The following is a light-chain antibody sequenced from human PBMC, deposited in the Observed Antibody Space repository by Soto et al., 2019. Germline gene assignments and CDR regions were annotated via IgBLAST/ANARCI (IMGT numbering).Light chain of an antibody. Sequence: QSVLTQPPSVSAAPGQQVTISCSGSSSNIGDNYVSWYQHLPGTAPKLVVYDNDRRPSGIPGRFSGSKSGTSATLVITGLQTGDEADYYCGTWDDRLDGNYVFGTGTQLTV. CDR2: DND. J-gene: IGLJ1*01. CDR3: GTWDDRLDGNYV. V-gene: IGLV1-51*01. CDR1: SSNIGDNY.